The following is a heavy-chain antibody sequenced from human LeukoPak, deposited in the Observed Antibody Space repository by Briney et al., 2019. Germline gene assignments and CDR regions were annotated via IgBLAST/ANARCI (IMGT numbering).Heavy chain of an antibody. CDR3: ARASNRAFDA. Sequence: SQTLSLTCAISGDSVSSEDAAWNWIWQSPSRGLEWLGRTYYRSKWGSDYAVSVKSRVTVNPDPSKNQFSLQLNSVTPEDTAVYFCARASNRAFDAWGQGTVVIVSS. D-gene: IGHD1-14*01. V-gene: IGHV6-1*01. J-gene: IGHJ3*01. CDR2: TYYRSKWGS. CDR1: GDSVSSEDAA.